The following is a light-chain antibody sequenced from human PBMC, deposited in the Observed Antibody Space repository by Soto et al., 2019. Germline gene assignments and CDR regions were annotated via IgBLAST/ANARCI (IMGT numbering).Light chain of an antibody. V-gene: IGKV3-11*01. CDR1: QSVSSY. J-gene: IGKJ1*01. CDR2: DAS. Sequence: EIVLTQSPATLSLSPGERATLSCRASQSVSSYLAWYQQKPGQAPRLLIYDASNSATGIPARFSGSGSETDFTLTISSLEPEDFAVYYCQRRSNWTFGEGTKVEI. CDR3: QRRSNWT.